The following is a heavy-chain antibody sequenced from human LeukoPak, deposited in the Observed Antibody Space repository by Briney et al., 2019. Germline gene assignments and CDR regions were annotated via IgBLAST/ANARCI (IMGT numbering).Heavy chain of an antibody. CDR1: GFTFSSYG. Sequence: GGSLRLSCAASGFTFSSYGMHWVRQAPGKGLEWVAVISYDGSNKYYADSVKGRFTISRDNSKNTLYLQMNSLRAEDTAVYYCAKPSRGRWLPYQYYFDYWGQGTLVTVSS. CDR3: AKPSRGRWLPYQYYFDY. J-gene: IGHJ4*02. V-gene: IGHV3-30*18. D-gene: IGHD5-24*01. CDR2: ISYDGSNK.